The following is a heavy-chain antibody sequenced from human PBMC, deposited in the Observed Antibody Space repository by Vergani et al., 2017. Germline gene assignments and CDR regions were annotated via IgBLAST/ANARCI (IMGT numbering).Heavy chain of an antibody. J-gene: IGHJ4*02. CDR1: GFTFSNFG. CDR3: ANYLRDSTDGLPDS. CDR2: IGKDGINT. D-gene: IGHD2-15*01. Sequence: QVQLVESAGGVVQPGGSLRLSCAASGFTFSNFGMLWIRQAPGQGLEWLVYIGKDGINTRYRDAVKGRFTVSRDNCKDILYLQMDSLRSEDTALYYCANYLRDSTDGLPDSWGPGTLVIVSS. V-gene: IGHV3-30*02.